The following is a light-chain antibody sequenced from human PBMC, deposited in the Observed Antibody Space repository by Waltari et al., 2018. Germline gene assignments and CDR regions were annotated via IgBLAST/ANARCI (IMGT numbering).Light chain of an antibody. V-gene: IGKV1-NL1*01. CDR2: AAS. CDR3: QQSYSNPPCT. CDR1: QGISNY. Sequence: DRQTTQSTPPLSASVGDRGTPTCRASQGISNYLAWYQQKPGPAPKLLLYAASRMESGVPSRFSGSGSGTDYTLTISSLQPEDFAAYYCQQSYSNPPCTFGQGTKVEIK. J-gene: IGKJ1*01.